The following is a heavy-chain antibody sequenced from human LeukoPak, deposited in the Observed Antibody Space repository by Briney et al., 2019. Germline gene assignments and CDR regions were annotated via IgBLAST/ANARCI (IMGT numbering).Heavy chain of an antibody. Sequence: PSETLSLTCTVSGGSISSFYWSWIRQPPGKGLEWIGCIYYGGNNNCNPSLKSRVTISIDTSKNQFSLKLTSVTAADTAVYYCARYTGIAEAGIDAFDIWGQGTMVTVSS. V-gene: IGHV4-59*01. J-gene: IGHJ3*02. CDR3: ARYTGIAEAGIDAFDI. CDR2: IYYGGNN. CDR1: GGSISSFY. D-gene: IGHD6-13*01.